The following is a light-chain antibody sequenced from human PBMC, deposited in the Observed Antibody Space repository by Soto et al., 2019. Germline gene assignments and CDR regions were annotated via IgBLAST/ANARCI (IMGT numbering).Light chain of an antibody. J-gene: IGKJ1*01. CDR2: KAS. CDR1: QSVTSW. CDR3: QQYRGYSWT. V-gene: IGKV1-5*03. Sequence: DIPMTQSPSTLSASVGDRVTITCRASQSVTSWLARYQQKPGKAPNLLIYKASNLEYGVSSRFSGSGYGTEFTLTISSLQPDDFATYYCQQYRGYSWTFGQGTKVEIK.